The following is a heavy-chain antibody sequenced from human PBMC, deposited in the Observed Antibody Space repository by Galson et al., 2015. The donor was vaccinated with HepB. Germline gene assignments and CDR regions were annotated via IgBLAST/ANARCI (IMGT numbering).Heavy chain of an antibody. Sequence: SLRLSCAASGFTFSSYAMSWVRQALGKGLEWVSAISGSGGSTYYADSVKGRFTISRDNSKNTLYLQMNSLRAEDTAVYYCAKGPSGGWSPFDPWGQGTLVTVSS. J-gene: IGHJ5*02. CDR1: GFTFSSYA. CDR2: ISGSGGST. CDR3: AKGPSGGWSPFDP. D-gene: IGHD6-19*01. V-gene: IGHV3-23*01.